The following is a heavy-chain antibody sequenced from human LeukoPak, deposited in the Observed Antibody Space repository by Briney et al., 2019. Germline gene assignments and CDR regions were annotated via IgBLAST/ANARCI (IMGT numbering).Heavy chain of an antibody. Sequence: GGSLRLSCAASGFTFSSYAMSWVRQAPGKGLEWVSAISGSGGSTYYADSVKGRFTISRDNSKNTLYLQMNSLRAEDTAVYYCAKDAYDSSGYYYDEGHFDYWGQGTLVTVSS. D-gene: IGHD3-22*01. V-gene: IGHV3-23*01. J-gene: IGHJ4*02. CDR1: GFTFSSYA. CDR3: AKDAYDSSGYYYDEGHFDY. CDR2: ISGSGGST.